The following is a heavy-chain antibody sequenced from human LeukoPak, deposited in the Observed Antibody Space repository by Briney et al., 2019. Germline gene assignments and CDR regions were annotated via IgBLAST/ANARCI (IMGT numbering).Heavy chain of an antibody. V-gene: IGHV3-23*01. J-gene: IGHJ4*02. CDR3: AKDGREWPRSLDY. Sequence: GGSLRLSCAASGFTFSSYAMSWVRQAPGKGLEWVSAISGSGGSTYYADSVKGQFTISRDNSKNTLYLQMNSLRAEDTAVYYCAKDGREWPRSLDYWGQGTLVTVSS. CDR1: GFTFSSYA. D-gene: IGHD5-12*01. CDR2: ISGSGGST.